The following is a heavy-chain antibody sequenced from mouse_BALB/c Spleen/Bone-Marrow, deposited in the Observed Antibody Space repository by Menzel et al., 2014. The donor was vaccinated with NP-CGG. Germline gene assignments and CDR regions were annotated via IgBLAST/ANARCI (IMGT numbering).Heavy chain of an antibody. D-gene: IGHD1-2*01. CDR1: GFAFXSYD. J-gene: IGHJ4*01. Sequence: EVKLQESGGGLVKPGGSLKLSCAASGFAFXSYDMSWVRQTPEKRLEWVAYISSGGGSTYYPDTVKGRFTISRDNAKNTLYPQMSSLKSEDTAMYYCARHYGYGAMDYWGQGTSVTVSS. CDR3: ARHYGYGAMDY. CDR2: ISSGGGST. V-gene: IGHV5-12-1*01.